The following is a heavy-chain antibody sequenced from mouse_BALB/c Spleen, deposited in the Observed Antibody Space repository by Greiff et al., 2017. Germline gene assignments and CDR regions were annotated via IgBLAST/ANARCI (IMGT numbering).Heavy chain of an antibody. CDR2: ISYDGSN. V-gene: IGHV3-6*02. Sequence: HESGPGLVKPSQSLSLTCSVTGYSITSGYYWNWIRQFPGNKLEWMGYISYDGSNNYNPSLKNRISITRDTSKNQFFLKLNSVTTEDTATYYCARQDYRRGFDYWGQGTTLTVSS. J-gene: IGHJ2*01. D-gene: IGHD2-12*01. CDR3: ARQDYRRGFDY. CDR1: GYSITSGYY.